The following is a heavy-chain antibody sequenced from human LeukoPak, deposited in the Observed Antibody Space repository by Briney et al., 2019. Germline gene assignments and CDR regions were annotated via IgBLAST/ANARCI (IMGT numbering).Heavy chain of an antibody. J-gene: IGHJ5*02. CDR1: GFTVSSNY. Sequence: PGGSLRLSCAASGFTVSSNYMSWVRQAPGKGLEWVSVIYSGGSTYYADSVKGRFTISRDNSKNTLYLQMNSLRAEDTAVYYCARGHTYYYDSSVPDWFDPWGQGTLVTVSS. V-gene: IGHV3-66*01. D-gene: IGHD3-22*01. CDR2: IYSGGST. CDR3: ARGHTYYYDSSVPDWFDP.